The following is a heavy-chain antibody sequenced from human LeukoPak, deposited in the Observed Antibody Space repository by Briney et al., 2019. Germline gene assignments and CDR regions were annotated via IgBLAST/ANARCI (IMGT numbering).Heavy chain of an antibody. Sequence: SETLSLTCTVSGGSISSYYWSWIRQPAGKGLEWIGRIYTSGSTNYNPSLKSRVTISIDTSKNQFSLKVSSVTAADTAVYYCAREVGYCTSTTCYRYYFDYWGQGTLVTVSS. V-gene: IGHV4-4*07. CDR2: IYTSGST. D-gene: IGHD2-2*01. CDR3: AREVGYCTSTTCYRYYFDY. J-gene: IGHJ4*02. CDR1: GGSISSYY.